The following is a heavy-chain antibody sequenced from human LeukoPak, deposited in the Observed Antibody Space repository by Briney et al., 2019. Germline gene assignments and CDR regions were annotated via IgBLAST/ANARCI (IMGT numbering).Heavy chain of an antibody. CDR1: GFTFSSYD. Sequence: GGSLRLSCAASGFTFSSYDMHWVRQATGKGLEWVSAIGTAGDTYYPGSVKGRFTISRENAKNSLYLQMNSLRAGDTAVYYCARAGRDWGLYWYFDLWGRGTLVTVSS. CDR2: IGTAGDT. V-gene: IGHV3-13*01. CDR3: ARAGRDWGLYWYFDL. J-gene: IGHJ2*01. D-gene: IGHD5-24*01.